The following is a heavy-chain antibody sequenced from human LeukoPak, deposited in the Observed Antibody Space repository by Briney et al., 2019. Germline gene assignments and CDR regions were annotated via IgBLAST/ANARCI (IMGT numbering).Heavy chain of an antibody. Sequence: SETLSLTCTVSGGSISNYFWSWIRQPPGKGLEWIGYIYYSGSSDYNPSLKSRVTISVDTSKDQFSLNLSSVIAADTAVYYCARTLSTMSFDYWGQGTLVTVSS. CDR3: ARTLSTMSFDY. D-gene: IGHD3-10*02. CDR1: GGSISNYF. J-gene: IGHJ4*02. CDR2: IYYSGSS. V-gene: IGHV4-59*01.